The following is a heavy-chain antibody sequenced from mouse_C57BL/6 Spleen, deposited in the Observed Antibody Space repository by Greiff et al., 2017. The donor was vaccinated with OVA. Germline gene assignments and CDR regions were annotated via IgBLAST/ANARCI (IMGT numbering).Heavy chain of an antibody. CDR1: GYTFTSYG. V-gene: IGHV1-81*01. D-gene: IGHD1-1*01. J-gene: IGHJ4*01. Sequence: QVQLKESGAELARPGASVKLSCKASGYTFTSYGISWVKQRTGQGLEWIGEIYPRSGNTYYNEKFKGKATLTADKSSSTAYMELRSLTSEDSAVYFCARSELRDYAMDYWGQGTSVTVSS. CDR3: ARSELRDYAMDY. CDR2: IYPRSGNT.